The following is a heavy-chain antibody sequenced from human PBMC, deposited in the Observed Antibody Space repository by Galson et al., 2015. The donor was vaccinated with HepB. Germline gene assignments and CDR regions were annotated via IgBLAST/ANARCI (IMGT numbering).Heavy chain of an antibody. CDR1: DFIFSSYS. Sequence: SLRLSCAVSDFIFSSYSMNWVRQAPGKGLEWVACISSSPSYIYYADSVKGRFTISNDNAKNSVSLQMSSLRDEDTAVYYCAIAVNTGHHYSYYGMDVWGQGTMVTVSS. CDR3: AIAVNTGHHYSYYGMDV. CDR2: ISSSPSYI. V-gene: IGHV3-21*01. D-gene: IGHD3-22*01. J-gene: IGHJ6*02.